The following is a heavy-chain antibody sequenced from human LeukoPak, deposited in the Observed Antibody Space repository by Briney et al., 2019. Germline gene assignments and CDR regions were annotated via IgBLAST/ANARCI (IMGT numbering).Heavy chain of an antibody. Sequence: PSQTLSLTCTVSGGSISSGASDWGWIRQHPKRGLEWVGYINHSGSTYYNPSLGSRVTMSVDTSKNQFSLKLSSVTAADSAVYYCARAARQGFTMIVVPFFYFDLWDRGTLVTVSS. CDR3: ARAARQGFTMIVVPFFYFDL. J-gene: IGHJ2*01. CDR1: GGSISSGASD. CDR2: INHSGST. D-gene: IGHD3-22*01. V-gene: IGHV4-31*03.